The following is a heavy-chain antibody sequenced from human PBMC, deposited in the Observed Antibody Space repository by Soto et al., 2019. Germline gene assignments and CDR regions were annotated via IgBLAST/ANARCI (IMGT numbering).Heavy chain of an antibody. CDR2: NDNSGTT. Sequence: PSETLSLTCAVSGGSITSYFWGWIRQPPGKGLEWIGYNDNSGTTNYNPSLRSRVTIALDTSKNQFSLRLSSVTAADTAVYYCARYGGGWFDPWGQGTLVTVSS. V-gene: IGHV4-59*01. J-gene: IGHJ5*02. CDR1: GGSITSYF. D-gene: IGHD3-16*01. CDR3: ARYGGGWFDP.